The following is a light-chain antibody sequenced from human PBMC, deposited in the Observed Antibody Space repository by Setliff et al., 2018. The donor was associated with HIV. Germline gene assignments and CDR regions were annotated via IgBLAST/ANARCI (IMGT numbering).Light chain of an antibody. CDR2: NVD. J-gene: IGLJ1*01. Sequence: QSVLTQPASVSGSPGQSITISCTGTSSDIGSSKFVSWYQQHPGKAPKVMIYNVDKRPSGVSNRFSGSKSGNTASLTISGLQIEDEADYFCSSYSINSSYVFGTGTKVTV. V-gene: IGLV2-14*03. CDR3: SSYSINSSYV. CDR1: SSDIGSSKF.